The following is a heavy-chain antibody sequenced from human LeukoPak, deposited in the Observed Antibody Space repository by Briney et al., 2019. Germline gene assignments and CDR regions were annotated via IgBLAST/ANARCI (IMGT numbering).Heavy chain of an antibody. D-gene: IGHD2-2*02. V-gene: IGHV4-34*01. CDR3: ARGYQLLYDYFDY. CDR1: GGSFSGYY. J-gene: IGHJ4*02. CDR2: INHSGST. Sequence: SETLSLTCAVYGGSFSGYYWSWIRQPPGKGLEWIGEINHSGSTHYNPSLKSRVTISVDTSKDQFSLKLSSVTAADTAVYYCARGYQLLYDYFDYWGQGTLVTVSS.